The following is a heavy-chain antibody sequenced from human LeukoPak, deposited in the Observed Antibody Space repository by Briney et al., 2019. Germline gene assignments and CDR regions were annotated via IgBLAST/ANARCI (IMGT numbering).Heavy chain of an antibody. CDR2: IRSKAYGGTT. D-gene: IGHD3-10*01. Sequence: GGSLRLSCTASGCTFGDYSMSWVRQAPGKGLEWVGFIRSKAYGGTTEYAASVKGRFTISRDDSKSIAYLQINSLKTEDTAVYYCTRERFLGVDYWGRGTRVTVSS. CDR3: TRERFLGVDY. CDR1: GCTFGDYS. J-gene: IGHJ4*02. V-gene: IGHV3-49*04.